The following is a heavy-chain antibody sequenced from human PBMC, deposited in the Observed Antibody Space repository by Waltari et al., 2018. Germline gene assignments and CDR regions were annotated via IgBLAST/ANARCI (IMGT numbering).Heavy chain of an antibody. D-gene: IGHD6-19*01. V-gene: IGHV1-69*12. CDR3: ARRNSSSGWYGYYYGMDV. CDR2: IIPIFGTA. Sequence: QVQLVQSGAEVKKPGSSVKVSCKASGGTFTSYATSWVQPAPGHGLEWMGGIIPIFGTANYAQKFQGRVTITADESTSTAYMELSSLRSEDTAVYYCARRNSSSGWYGYYYGMDVWGQGTTVTVSS. J-gene: IGHJ6*02. CDR1: GGTFTSYA.